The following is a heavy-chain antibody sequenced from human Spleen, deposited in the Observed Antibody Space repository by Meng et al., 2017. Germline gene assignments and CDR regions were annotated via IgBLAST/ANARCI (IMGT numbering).Heavy chain of an antibody. CDR2: INHSGST. J-gene: IGHJ4*02. Sequence: QVQLQQGGAGLLKPSETLSLTCAVDGGSFSGYYWSWIRQPSGKGLEWIGEINHSGSTNYNPSLKSRVTISVDTSKNQFSLKLSSVTAADTAVYYCGGSSGYPIDYWGQGTLVTGSS. V-gene: IGHV4-34*01. CDR1: GGSFSGYY. CDR3: GGSSGYPIDY. D-gene: IGHD3-22*01.